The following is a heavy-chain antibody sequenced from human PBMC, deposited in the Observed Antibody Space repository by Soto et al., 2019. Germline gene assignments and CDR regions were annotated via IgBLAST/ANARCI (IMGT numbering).Heavy chain of an antibody. CDR3: VRGGGGGLFDP. CDR2: ISPGSRYP. Sequence: PGGSLRLSCAGSGFTFGDSYMSWIRQAPGKGLEWLSYISPGSRYPAYADSVKGRFTISRDNAKTSLYLQMMSLTAEDTAIYYCVRGGGGGLFDPWGQGTKVTVSS. J-gene: IGHJ5*02. CDR1: GFTFGDSY. V-gene: IGHV3-11*06. D-gene: IGHD2-15*01.